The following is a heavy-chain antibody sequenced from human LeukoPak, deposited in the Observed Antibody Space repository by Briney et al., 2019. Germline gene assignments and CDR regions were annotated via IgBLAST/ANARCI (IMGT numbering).Heavy chain of an antibody. D-gene: IGHD3-10*01. CDR3: ATLYYGSGSYSGRNGGY. CDR1: GYTLTELS. Sequence: ASVKVSCKVSGYTLTELSMHWVRQAPGKGLEWMGGFDPEDGETIYAQKFQGRDTMTEDTSTDTAYMELSSLRSEDTAVYYCATLYYGSGSYSGRNGGYWGQGTLVTVSS. V-gene: IGHV1-24*01. J-gene: IGHJ4*02. CDR2: FDPEDGET.